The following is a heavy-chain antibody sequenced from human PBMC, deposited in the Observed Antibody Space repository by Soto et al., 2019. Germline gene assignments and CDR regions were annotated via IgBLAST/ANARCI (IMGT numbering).Heavy chain of an antibody. Sequence: SETLSLTCTVSGDSISSGGYYWSWIRQHPGKGLEWIGYIYYSGSTYYNPSLKSRVTISVDTSKNQFSLKLSSVTAADTAVYYCAVIVRRADILTGYYGGYYYYYGMDVWGQGTTVTSP. CDR3: AVIVRRADILTGYYGGYYYYYGMDV. CDR1: GDSISSGGYY. V-gene: IGHV4-31*03. J-gene: IGHJ6*02. CDR2: IYYSGST. D-gene: IGHD3-9*01.